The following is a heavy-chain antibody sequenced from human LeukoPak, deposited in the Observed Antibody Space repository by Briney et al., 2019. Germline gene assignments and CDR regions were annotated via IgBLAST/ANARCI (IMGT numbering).Heavy chain of an antibody. Sequence: AASVKVSFKASGCTFTGYYMHWVRQAPGQGLEWMGWINPNSGGTNYAQKFQGRVTMTRDTSISTAYMELSRLRSDDTAMYYCARHNIAAAGTWWFDPWGQGTLVTVSS. CDR3: ARHNIAAAGTWWFDP. D-gene: IGHD6-13*01. CDR1: GCTFTGYY. CDR2: INPNSGGT. V-gene: IGHV1-2*02. J-gene: IGHJ5*02.